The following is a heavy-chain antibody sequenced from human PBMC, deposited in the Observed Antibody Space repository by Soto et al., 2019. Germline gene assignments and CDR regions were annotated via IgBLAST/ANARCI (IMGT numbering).Heavy chain of an antibody. CDR3: AKEGSRWLGLIDY. CDR2: ISYDGSNK. J-gene: IGHJ4*02. Sequence: QVQLVESGGGVVQPGRSLRLSCAASGFTFSSYGMHWVRQAPGKGLEWVAVISYDGSNKYYADSVKGRFTISRDNSKNTLYLQMNSLRAEDTAVYYCAKEGSRWLGLIDYWGQGTLVTVSS. V-gene: IGHV3-30*18. D-gene: IGHD5-12*01. CDR1: GFTFSSYG.